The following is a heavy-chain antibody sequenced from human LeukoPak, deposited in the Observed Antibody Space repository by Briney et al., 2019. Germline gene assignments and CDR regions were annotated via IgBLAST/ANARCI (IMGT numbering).Heavy chain of an antibody. V-gene: IGHV1-69*13. CDR3: ARGWLAETMVVTPYNN. CDR2: IIPIFGTA. D-gene: IGHD4-23*01. CDR1: GGTFISHT. Sequence: GASVKVSCKASGGTFISHTINWVRQAPGQGLEWMGGIIPIFGTANYAQKFQGRVTITAVESTSTAYMEVSSLRSEDTAVYYCARGWLAETMVVTPYNNWGQGTLVTVSS. J-gene: IGHJ4*02.